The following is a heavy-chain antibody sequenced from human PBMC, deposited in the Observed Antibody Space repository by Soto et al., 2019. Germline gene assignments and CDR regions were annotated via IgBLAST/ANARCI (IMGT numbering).Heavy chain of an antibody. D-gene: IGHD3-10*01. CDR1: GGIFSTYA. CDR3: AKDRDDYGSGNYYTRIDF. Sequence: QLVQSGAEVKKPGSSVKVSCKASGGIFSTYAISWLRQAPGQGLEWMGGIIPIFGTPNYAQKFQGRVTITADESTSTPYRGLRRLRLEDTAVYYGAKDRDDYGSGNYYTRIDFWGQGTLVTVPS. J-gene: IGHJ4*02. V-gene: IGHV1-69*01. CDR2: IIPIFGTP.